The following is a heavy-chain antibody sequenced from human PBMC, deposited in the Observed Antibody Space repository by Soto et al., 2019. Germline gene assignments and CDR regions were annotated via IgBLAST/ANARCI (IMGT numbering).Heavy chain of an antibody. CDR1: GFTFSSYG. J-gene: IGHJ4*02. Sequence: GGSLRLSCAASGFTFSSYGMHWVRQAPGKGLEWVAVIWYDGSNKYYADSVKGRFTISRDNSKNTLYLQMNSLRAEDTAVYYCARDGARRYYYSSGYLKYWGQGTLVTVSS. CDR3: ARDGARRYYYSSGYLKY. D-gene: IGHD3-22*01. V-gene: IGHV3-33*01. CDR2: IWYDGSNK.